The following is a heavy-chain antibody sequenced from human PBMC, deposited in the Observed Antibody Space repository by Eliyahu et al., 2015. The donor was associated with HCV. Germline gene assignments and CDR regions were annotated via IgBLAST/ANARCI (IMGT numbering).Heavy chain of an antibody. D-gene: IGHD6-25*01. CDR1: GDSISNPDSY. V-gene: IGHV4-31*03. CDR3: ARDSDRSSGPSGGMDV. J-gene: IGHJ6*02. CDR2: IYYSGSA. Sequence: QVQLQESGPGLLKPSQTLSLTCSVXGDSISNPDSYWXWIRQRPGKGPGWIGYIYYSGSAYSNPSLRSRVTLSVDTSKNHFSLRVTSMTAADTAVYYCARDSDRSSGPSGGMDVWGQGTTVTVSS.